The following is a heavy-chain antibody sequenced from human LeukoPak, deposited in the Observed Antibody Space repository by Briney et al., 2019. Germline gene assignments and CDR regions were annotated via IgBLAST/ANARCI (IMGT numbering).Heavy chain of an antibody. V-gene: IGHV4-39*01. J-gene: IGHJ4*02. D-gene: IGHD6-19*01. CDR3: ARRVAVAGRNHFDD. CDR2: IYYSGSA. CDR1: GGSIFTTSYY. Sequence: SGTLSLTCTVAGGSIFTTSYYWDWIRQSPGKGLEWIGSIYYSGSAYQSPSLKSRLTVSVDTSKNQFSLRLTSVTAADTAVYYCARRVAVAGRNHFDDWGREPWSPSP.